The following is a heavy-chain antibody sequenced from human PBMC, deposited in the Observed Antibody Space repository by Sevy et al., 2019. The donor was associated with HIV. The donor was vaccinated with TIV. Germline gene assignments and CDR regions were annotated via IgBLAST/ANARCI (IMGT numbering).Heavy chain of an antibody. Sequence: ASGEVSCEASGYTFTTSGINWVRQAPGQGLEWMGWISGYTENTKYAQKFQDRLTLTIDTSTRTACMDLRSLSSGDTAVDYCARDWTPTYYYDSSAMKRDYYFDSWGQGTLVTVSS. CDR2: ISGYTENT. J-gene: IGHJ4*02. CDR1: GYTFTTSG. D-gene: IGHD3-22*01. CDR3: ARDWTPTYYYDSSAMKRDYYFDS. V-gene: IGHV1-18*01.